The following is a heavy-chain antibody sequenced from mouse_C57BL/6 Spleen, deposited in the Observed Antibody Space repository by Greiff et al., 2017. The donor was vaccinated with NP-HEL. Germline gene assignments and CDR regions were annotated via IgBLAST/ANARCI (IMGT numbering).Heavy chain of an antibody. Sequence: QVQLQQSGAELVKPGASVKLSCKASGYTFTEYTIHWVKQRPGQGLGWFGGFSPASGGIKYNENFKDKATLTADKSSSTVYMELSRLTSEDSAVYFWARHEGTDVWFAYWGQGTLVTVSA. V-gene: IGHV1-62-2*01. CDR1: GYTFTEYT. CDR3: ARHEGTDVWFAY. J-gene: IGHJ3*01. CDR2: FSPASGGI.